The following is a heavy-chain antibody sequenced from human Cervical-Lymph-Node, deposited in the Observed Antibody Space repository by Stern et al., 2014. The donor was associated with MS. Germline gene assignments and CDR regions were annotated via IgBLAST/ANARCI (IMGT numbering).Heavy chain of an antibody. CDR1: GFNFSSYS. J-gene: IGHJ5*02. CDR3: AREDELGGTA. V-gene: IGHV3-48*02. D-gene: IGHD1-14*01. Sequence: EVQLVESGGGLVQPGGSLRLSCAASGFNFSSYSMNWVRQAPGKGLEWVSYISSSSSTIYYADSVKGRFTISRDKAKNSLYLQMNSLRDEDTAVYYCAREDELGGTAWGQGTLVTVSS. CDR2: ISSSSSTI.